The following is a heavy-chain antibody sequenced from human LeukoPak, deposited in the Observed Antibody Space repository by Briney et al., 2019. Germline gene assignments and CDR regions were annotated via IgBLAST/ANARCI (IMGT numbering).Heavy chain of an antibody. CDR2: ISWDGSST. V-gene: IGHV3-43*01. J-gene: IGHJ4*02. CDR3: AKDSEVDYGDSEDYFDY. CDR1: GFTFDDYT. Sequence: AGGSLRLSCAASGFTFDDYTMHWVRQAPGKGLEWVSLISWDGSSTYYADSVKGRFTISRDNSKNSLYLQMNSLRTEDTALYYCAKDSEVDYGDSEDYFDYWGQGTLVTVSS. D-gene: IGHD4-17*01.